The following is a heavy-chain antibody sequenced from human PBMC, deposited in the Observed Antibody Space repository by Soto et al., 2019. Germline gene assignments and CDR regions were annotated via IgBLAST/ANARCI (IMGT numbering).Heavy chain of an antibody. V-gene: IGHV3-23*01. CDR2: MTSSGGTT. Sequence: EVQLLESGGDLVWPGGSLRLSCAASGFMFSSYDMGWVRQAPGKWLEWISTMTSSGGTTYYADSVQGRFTISRDNSRNRLYLQMTSLRSEATALSYCAKRGCSGSNCAYFDSWGRGTLITVSS. D-gene: IGHD2-2*01. CDR3: AKRGCSGSNCAYFDS. J-gene: IGHJ4*02. CDR1: GFMFSSYD.